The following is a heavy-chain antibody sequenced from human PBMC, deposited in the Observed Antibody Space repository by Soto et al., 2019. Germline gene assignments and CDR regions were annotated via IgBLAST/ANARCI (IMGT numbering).Heavy chain of an antibody. CDR3: ARDQRNYDFWSGYSGGMDG. D-gene: IGHD3-3*01. CDR2: INSDGSST. J-gene: IGHJ6*02. CDR1: GFTFSSYW. V-gene: IGHV3-74*01. Sequence: EVQLVESGGGLVQPGGSLRLSCAASGFTFSSYWMHWVRQAPGKGLVWVSRINSDGSSTSYADSVKGRFTISRDNAKNTLYLQMNSLRAEDTAVYYCARDQRNYDFWSGYSGGMDGGGQGTTVTVSS.